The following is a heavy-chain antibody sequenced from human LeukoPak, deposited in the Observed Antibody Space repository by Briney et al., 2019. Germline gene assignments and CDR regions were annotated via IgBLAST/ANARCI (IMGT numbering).Heavy chain of an antibody. D-gene: IGHD3-10*01. CDR1: GGSISSSSYY. J-gene: IGHJ4*02. V-gene: IGHV4-39*01. CDR3: ARLGSGSQTFDY. CDR2: IYYSGST. Sequence: SETLSLTCTVSGGSISSSSYYWGWIRQPPGKGLEWIGSIYYSGSTYYNPSLKSRVTISVDTSKNQFSLKLSSVTAADTAVYYCARLGSGSQTFDYWGQGTLVTVSS.